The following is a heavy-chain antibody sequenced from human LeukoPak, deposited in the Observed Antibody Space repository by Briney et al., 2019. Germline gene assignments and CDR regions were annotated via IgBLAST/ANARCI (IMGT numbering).Heavy chain of an antibody. CDR3: ARGSSSSWHVYYFDY. J-gene: IGHJ4*02. CDR1: GGTFSSYA. Sequence: ASVKVSCKASGGTFSSYAISWVRQAPGQGLEWMGGIIPIFGTANYAQKFQGRVTITTDESTSTAYMELSSPRSEDTAVYYCARGSSSSWHVYYFDYWGQGTLVTVSS. D-gene: IGHD6-13*01. CDR2: IIPIFGTA. V-gene: IGHV1-69*05.